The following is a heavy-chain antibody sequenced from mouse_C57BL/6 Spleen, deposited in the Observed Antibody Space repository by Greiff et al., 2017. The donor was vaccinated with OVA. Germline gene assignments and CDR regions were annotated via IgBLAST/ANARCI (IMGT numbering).Heavy chain of an antibody. V-gene: IGHV10-3*01. J-gene: IGHJ4*01. CDR1: GFTFNTYA. Sequence: EVQLVESGGGLVQPKGSLKLSCAASGFTFNTYAMHWVRQAPGKGLEWVARIRSKSSNYATYYADSVKDRFTISRDDSQSMLYLQMNNLKTEDTAMYYCVRDNYYGSSYDYAMDYWGQGTSVTVSS. CDR2: IRSKSSNYAT. D-gene: IGHD1-1*01. CDR3: VRDNYYGSSYDYAMDY.